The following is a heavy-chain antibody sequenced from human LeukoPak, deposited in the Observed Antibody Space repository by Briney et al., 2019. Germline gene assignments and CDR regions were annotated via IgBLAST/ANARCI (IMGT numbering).Heavy chain of an antibody. Sequence: SQTLSLTCTVSGGSISSGGYYWSWIRQHPGKGLEWIGYIYYSGSTYYNPSLKSRVTISVDTSKNQFSLKLSSVTAADTAVYYCARTTQLPERGDAFDIWGQGTMATVSS. CDR1: GGSISSGGYY. D-gene: IGHD2-2*01. J-gene: IGHJ3*02. CDR3: ARTTQLPERGDAFDI. V-gene: IGHV4-31*03. CDR2: IYYSGST.